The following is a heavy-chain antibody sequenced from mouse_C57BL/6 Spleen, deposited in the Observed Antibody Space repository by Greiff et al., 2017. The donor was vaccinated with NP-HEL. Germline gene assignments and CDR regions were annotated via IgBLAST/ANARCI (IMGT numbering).Heavy chain of an antibody. V-gene: IGHV1-53*01. CDR3: ARGGTTVVAPYYFDY. CDR2: INPSNGGT. CDR1: GYTFTSYW. Sequence: QVQLQQSGTELVKPGASVKLSCKASGYTFTSYWMHWVKQRPGQGLEWIGNINPSNGGTNYNEKFKSKATLTVDKSSSTAYMQLSSLTSEDSAVYYCARGGTTVVAPYYFDYWGQGTTLTVSS. J-gene: IGHJ2*01. D-gene: IGHD1-1*01.